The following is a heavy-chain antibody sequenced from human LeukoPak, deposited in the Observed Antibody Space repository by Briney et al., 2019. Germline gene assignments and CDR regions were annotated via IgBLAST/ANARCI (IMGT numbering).Heavy chain of an antibody. CDR2: INHSGST. Sequence: SETLSLTCAVYGGSFSGYYWSWIRQPPGKGLEWIGEINHSGSTNYNPSLKSRVTISVDTSKNQFSLKLSSVTAADTAVYYCARGVVPAAIWREGYFQHWGQGTLVTVSS. V-gene: IGHV4-34*01. CDR1: GGSFSGYY. D-gene: IGHD2-2*02. CDR3: ARGVVPAAIWREGYFQH. J-gene: IGHJ1*01.